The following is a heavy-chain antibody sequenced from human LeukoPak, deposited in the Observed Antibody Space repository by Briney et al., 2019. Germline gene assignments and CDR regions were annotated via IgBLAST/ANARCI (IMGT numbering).Heavy chain of an antibody. J-gene: IGHJ4*02. D-gene: IGHD2-21*01. CDR3: ARGGEPDYFDY. CDR1: GFTFSNYG. CDR2: IWFDGSDK. V-gene: IGHV3-33*01. Sequence: PGRSLRLSCAASGFTFSNYGMHWVRKAPGKGLEWVALIWFDGSDKYYADSVQGRFTISRDNSENTLSLQVSSLRAEDTAIYYCARGGEPDYFDYWGQGTLVTVSS.